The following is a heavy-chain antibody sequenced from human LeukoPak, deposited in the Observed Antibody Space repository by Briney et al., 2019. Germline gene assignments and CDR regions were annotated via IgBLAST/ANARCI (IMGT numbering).Heavy chain of an antibody. D-gene: IGHD3-22*01. Sequence: SETLSLTCTVSGGSISSGTNYWTWIRQPAGRGLEWIGRIYNRGGTDYNPSLKSRVTISVDKSKNQFSLKLSSVTAADTAVYYCARDEEDSSGYYPAYWGQGTLVTVSS. J-gene: IGHJ4*02. CDR2: IYNRGGT. CDR3: ARDEEDSSGYYPAY. V-gene: IGHV4-61*02. CDR1: GGSISSGTNY.